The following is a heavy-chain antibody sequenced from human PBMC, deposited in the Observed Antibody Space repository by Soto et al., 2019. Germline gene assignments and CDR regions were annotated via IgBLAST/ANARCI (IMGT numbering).Heavy chain of an antibody. CDR1: GYTLTELS. V-gene: IGHV1-24*01. CDR2: FDPEDGVT. Sequence: ASVKASCKVSGYTLTELSMHWVRQAPGNGLEWMGGFDPEDGVTIYAQKFLGRVTITEYTSTDTAYMELSSLISEYTAVYYCATDKMRYDFWSVYYKTAGTYDICGQGT. J-gene: IGHJ3*02. D-gene: IGHD3-3*01. CDR3: ATDKMRYDFWSVYYKTAGTYDI.